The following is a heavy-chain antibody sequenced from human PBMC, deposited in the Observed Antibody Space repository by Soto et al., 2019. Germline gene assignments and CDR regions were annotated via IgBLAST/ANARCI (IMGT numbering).Heavy chain of an antibody. D-gene: IGHD5-12*01. CDR3: AKDPRGATRGGLYYLDY. CDR1: GFTFSSYA. Sequence: EVQLLESGGGLVQPGGSLRLSCAASGFTFSSYAMSWVRQAPGKGLEWVSAISGSGGSTYYADSVKGRFTISRDNSKNTLYLQMNSLRAEDTAVYHCAKDPRGATRGGLYYLDYWCQGTLVTVSS. V-gene: IGHV3-23*01. J-gene: IGHJ4*02. CDR2: ISGSGGST.